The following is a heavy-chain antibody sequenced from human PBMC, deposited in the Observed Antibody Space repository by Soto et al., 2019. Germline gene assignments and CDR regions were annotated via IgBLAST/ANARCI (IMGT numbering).Heavy chain of an antibody. D-gene: IGHD6-13*01. CDR1: GGTFSSYA. J-gene: IGHJ6*02. V-gene: IGHV1-69*13. CDR2: IIPIFGTA. CDR3: ARQQLTYYYYYGMDV. Sequence: ASVKVSCKASGGTFSSYAISWVRQAPGQGLEWMGGIIPIFGTANYAQKFQGRVTITADESTSTAYMELSSLRSEDTAVYYCARQQLTYYYYYGMDVWGQGTTVTVSS.